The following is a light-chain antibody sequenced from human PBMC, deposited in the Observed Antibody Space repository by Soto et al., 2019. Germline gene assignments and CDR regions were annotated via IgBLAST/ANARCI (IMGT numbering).Light chain of an antibody. CDR3: QQYTTYWT. V-gene: IGKV1-5*03. CDR2: KAS. Sequence: DIQMTQSPSTLSASVGDRVTIPCRASQSISSWLAWYQQKPGKAPKLLIYKASSLESGVPSRFSGSGSGTEFTLTISSLQSDDFATYYCQQYTTYWTFGQGTKVDI. CDR1: QSISSW. J-gene: IGKJ1*01.